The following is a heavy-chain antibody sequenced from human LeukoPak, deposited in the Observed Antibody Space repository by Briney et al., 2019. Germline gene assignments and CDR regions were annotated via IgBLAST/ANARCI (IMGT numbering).Heavy chain of an antibody. V-gene: IGHV3-15*01. CDR3: ARGFCSSTSCYQGPFDF. Sequence: GGSLRLSCAASGFIFSSAWMTWVRQAPGKGLEWVGHIKNKTNGGTTDYAAPVKGRFIISRDDSKNTLYLQMNSLRTEDTAVYYRARGFCSSTSCYQGPFDFWGQGTLVTVSS. J-gene: IGHJ4*02. CDR2: IKNKTNGGTT. CDR1: GFIFSSAW. D-gene: IGHD2-2*01.